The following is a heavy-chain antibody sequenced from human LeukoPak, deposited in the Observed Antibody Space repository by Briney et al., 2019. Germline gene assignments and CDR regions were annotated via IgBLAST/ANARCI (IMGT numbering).Heavy chain of an antibody. CDR2: ISGSGGST. D-gene: IGHD1-26*01. CDR1: GFTFDDYG. CDR3: AKPLSSWEALDY. J-gene: IGHJ4*02. V-gene: IGHV3-23*01. Sequence: GGSLRLSCAASGFTFDDYGMSWVRQAPGKGLEWVSAISGSGGSTYYADSVKGRFTISRDNSKNTLYLQMNSLRAEDTAVYYCAKPLSSWEALDYWGQGTLVTVSS.